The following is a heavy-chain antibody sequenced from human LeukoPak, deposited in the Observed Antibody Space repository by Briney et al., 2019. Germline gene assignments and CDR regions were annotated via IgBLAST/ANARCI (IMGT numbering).Heavy chain of an antibody. CDR2: TSSDLNVK. D-gene: IGHD3-10*01. CDR3: AREGYYGSGSPPSLYFDY. J-gene: IGHJ4*02. Sequence: GGSLRLSCAASGFTFGSCWMNWVRQTPGKGLEWVAVTSSDLNVKLYADSVKGRFTISRDNSRSTLYLQMNSLRPEDTAIYYCAREGYYGSGSPPSLYFDYWGQGTLVTVSS. CDR1: GFTFGSCW. V-gene: IGHV3-30*03.